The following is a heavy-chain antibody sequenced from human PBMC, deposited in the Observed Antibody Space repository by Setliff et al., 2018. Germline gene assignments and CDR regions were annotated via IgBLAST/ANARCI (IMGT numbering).Heavy chain of an antibody. V-gene: IGHV4-59*01. CDR2: IHYSGST. J-gene: IGHJ4*02. D-gene: IGHD2-15*01. CDR3: ARTRYGLGGRTY. Sequence: SETLSLTCTVSGDSISGDYWSWIRQPPGKGLEWIGFIHYSGSTNYNPSLKSRVTISLDTPKTQFSLRLSSVTAADTAVYYCARTRYGLGGRTYWGQGTLVTVSS. CDR1: GDSISGDY.